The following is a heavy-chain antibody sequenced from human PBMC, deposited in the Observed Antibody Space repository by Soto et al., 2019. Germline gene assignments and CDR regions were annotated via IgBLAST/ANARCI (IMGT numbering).Heavy chain of an antibody. CDR1: GGTFSSYT. CDR3: ARDHSSTSCCH. CDR2: IIPILGIA. D-gene: IGHD2-2*01. Sequence: ASVKVSCKASGGTFSSYTISWVRQAPGQGLEWMGRIIPILGIANYAQKFQGRVTITADKSTSTAYMELSSLRSEDTAVYYCARDHSSTSCCHWGQGTLVTVSS. J-gene: IGHJ4*02. V-gene: IGHV1-69*04.